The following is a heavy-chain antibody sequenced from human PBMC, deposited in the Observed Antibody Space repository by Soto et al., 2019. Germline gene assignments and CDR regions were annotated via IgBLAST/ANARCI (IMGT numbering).Heavy chain of an antibody. V-gene: IGHV1-8*01. D-gene: IGHD3-22*01. Sequence: RASVKVSCKASGYTFTSYDINWVRQATGQGLEWMGWMDPNSGNTGYAQKFQGRVTMTRNTSISTAYMELSSLRSEGTAVYYCARDLGYYDSSGYYFWGQGTLVTVSS. CDR2: MDPNSGNT. CDR1: GYTFTSYD. CDR3: ARDLGYYDSSGYYF. J-gene: IGHJ4*02.